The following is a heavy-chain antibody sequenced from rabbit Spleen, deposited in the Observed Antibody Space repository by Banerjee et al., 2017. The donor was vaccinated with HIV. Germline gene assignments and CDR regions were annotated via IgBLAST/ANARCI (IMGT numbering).Heavy chain of an antibody. CDR1: GFSFGSVSW. CDR2: IYAGSTGTT. D-gene: IGHD4-2*01. J-gene: IGHJ4*01. CDR3: ARDAAGREDFNL. Sequence: QSLEESGGDLVKPGASLTLTCTASGFSFGSVSWIYWVRQAPGKGLEWIGTIYAGSTGTTDYATWAKGRFTISKTSSTTVTLQMTSLTAADTATYFCARDAAGREDFNLWGPGTLVTVS. V-gene: IGHV1S40*01.